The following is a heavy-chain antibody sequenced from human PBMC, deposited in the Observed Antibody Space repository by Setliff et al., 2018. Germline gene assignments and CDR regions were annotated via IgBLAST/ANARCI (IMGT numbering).Heavy chain of an antibody. CDR2: SKHGGST. J-gene: IGHJ3*02. Sequence: SETLSLTCSVYGESFSNNYWSWIRQTPGKGLEWIGESKHGGSTSYHPSLKGRVTITVDTSKKQFSLTLTSVTAADTALYYCRQAVVGRDVFDIWGQGTVVT. CDR1: GESFSNNY. V-gene: IGHV4-34*01. D-gene: IGHD1-1*01. CDR3: RQAVVGRDVFDI.